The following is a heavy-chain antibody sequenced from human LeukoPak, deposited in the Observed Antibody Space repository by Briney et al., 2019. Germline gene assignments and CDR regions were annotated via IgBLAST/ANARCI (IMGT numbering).Heavy chain of an antibody. CDR2: ISSSSSYI. Sequence: GGSLRLSCAASGFTFSSYSMNWVRQAPGKGLEWVSSISSSSSYIYYAGSVKGRFTISRDNAKNSLYLQMNSLRAEDTAVYYCARDLSMVSTLNYYFDYWGQGTLVTVSS. CDR3: ARDLSMVSTLNYYFDY. CDR1: GFTFSSYS. D-gene: IGHD1-14*01. V-gene: IGHV3-21*01. J-gene: IGHJ4*02.